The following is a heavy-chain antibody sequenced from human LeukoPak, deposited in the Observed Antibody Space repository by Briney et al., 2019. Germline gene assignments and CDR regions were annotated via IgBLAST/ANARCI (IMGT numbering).Heavy chain of an antibody. V-gene: IGHV1-2*06. J-gene: IGHJ4*02. D-gene: IGHD3-22*01. CDR1: GYTFTGYY. CDR3: ARTYYYDGSGYFDY. CDR2: INPNSGGT. Sequence: ASVKVSCKASGYTFTGYYMHWVRQAPGQGLEWMGRINPNSGGTNYAQKFQGRVTMTRDTSISTAYMELSRLRSDDTAVYYCARTYYYDGSGYFDYWGQGTLVTVSS.